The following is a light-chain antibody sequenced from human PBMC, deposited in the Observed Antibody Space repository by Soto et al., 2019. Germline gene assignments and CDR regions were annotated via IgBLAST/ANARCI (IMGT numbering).Light chain of an antibody. J-gene: IGLJ1*01. CDR2: EVS. V-gene: IGLV2-14*01. CDR1: RSDVGGYKY. Sequence: QSALTQPASVSGSPGQSITISCTGTRSDVGGYKYVSWYQHHPGKVPQLLIYEVSNRFSGVSNRFSGSKSGNTASLTISGLQVEDEADYYCASYTDSNTEIFGTGTKLTVL. CDR3: ASYTDSNTEI.